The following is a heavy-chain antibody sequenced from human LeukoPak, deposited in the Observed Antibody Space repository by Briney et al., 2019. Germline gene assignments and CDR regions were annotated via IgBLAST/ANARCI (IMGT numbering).Heavy chain of an antibody. CDR3: GKGRTGTKGRGLADP. Sequence: GGSLRLSCAASGFSFSTYGMGWVRQAPGEGLEWVSSISGSGDSTYYADSVKGRFTISRDNSKNTFYLQMNSLRADATALYYWGKGRTGTKGRGLADPWGQGTLVTVSS. CDR2: ISGSGDST. J-gene: IGHJ5*02. V-gene: IGHV3-23*01. D-gene: IGHD1-1*01. CDR1: GFSFSTYG.